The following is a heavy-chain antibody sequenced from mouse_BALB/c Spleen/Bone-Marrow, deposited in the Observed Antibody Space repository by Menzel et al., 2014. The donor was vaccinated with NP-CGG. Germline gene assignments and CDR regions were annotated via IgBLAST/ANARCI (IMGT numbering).Heavy chain of an antibody. CDR1: GFTSSSYT. Sequence: EVNVVESGGGLVKPGGSLKLSCAASGFTSSSYTMSWVRQTPEKRLEWVATITSGGSYTYYPDSVKGRFTISRDNAKNTLYRQMSSLKSEDTAMYYCTRDNGPFDYWGQGTTLTVSS. J-gene: IGHJ2*01. CDR2: ITSGGSYT. V-gene: IGHV5-6-4*01. CDR3: TRDNGPFDY. D-gene: IGHD1-2*01.